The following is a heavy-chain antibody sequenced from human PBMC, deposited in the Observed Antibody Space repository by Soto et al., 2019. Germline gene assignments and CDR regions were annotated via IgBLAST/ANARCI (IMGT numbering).Heavy chain of an antibody. CDR3: ARLDPASYYDFWSGCGAFDY. J-gene: IGHJ4*02. Sequence: SETLSLTCTVSGGSISSSSYYWGWIRQPPGKGLEWIGSIYYSGSTYYNPSLKSRVTISVDTSKNQFSLNLSSVTAADTAVYYCARLDPASYYDFWSGCGAFDYWGQGTLVTVSS. D-gene: IGHD3-3*01. V-gene: IGHV4-39*01. CDR2: IYYSGST. CDR1: GGSISSSSYY.